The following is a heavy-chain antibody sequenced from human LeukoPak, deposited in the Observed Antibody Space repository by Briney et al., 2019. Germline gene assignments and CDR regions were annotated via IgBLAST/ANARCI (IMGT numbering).Heavy chain of an antibody. V-gene: IGHV4-59*01. CDR1: GGSISSYH. CDR3: ARLKYYYDSSGYRAEYFQH. D-gene: IGHD3-22*01. J-gene: IGHJ1*01. CDR2: IYYSGST. Sequence: SETLSLTCTVSGGSISSYHWSWIRQPPGKGLEWIGYIYYSGSTNYNPSLKSRVTISVYTSKNQFSLKLSSVTAADTAVYYCARLKYYYDSSGYRAEYFQHWGQGTLVTVSS.